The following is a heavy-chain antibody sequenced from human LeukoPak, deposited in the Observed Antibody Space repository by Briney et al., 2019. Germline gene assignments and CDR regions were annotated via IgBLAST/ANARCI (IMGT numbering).Heavy chain of an antibody. J-gene: IGHJ4*02. CDR2: INHSGST. V-gene: IGHV4-34*01. CDR1: GGSFSGYY. D-gene: IGHD6-13*01. CDR3: AKSIAEKPFDY. Sequence: PSETLSLTCAVYGGSFSGYYWSWIRQPPGKGLEWIGEINHSGSTNYNPSLKSRVTISVDTSKNQFSLKLSSVTAADTAVYYCAKSIAEKPFDYWGRGTLVTVSS.